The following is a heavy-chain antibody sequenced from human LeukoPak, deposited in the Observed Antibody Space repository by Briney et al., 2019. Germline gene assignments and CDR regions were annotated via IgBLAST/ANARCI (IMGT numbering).Heavy chain of an antibody. CDR3: ARDSDTGYGYDAFDI. J-gene: IGHJ3*02. V-gene: IGHV4-39*07. CDR1: GGSISSSSYY. Sequence: PSETLSLTCTVSGGSISSSSYYWGWIRQPPGKGLEWIGSIYYSGSTYYNPSLKSRVTISVDTSKNQFSLKLSSVTAADTAVYYCARDSDTGYGYDAFDIWGQGTMVTVSS. CDR2: IYYSGST. D-gene: IGHD5-18*01.